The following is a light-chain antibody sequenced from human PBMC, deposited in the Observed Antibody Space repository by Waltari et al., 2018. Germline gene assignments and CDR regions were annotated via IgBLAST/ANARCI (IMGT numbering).Light chain of an antibody. Sequence: QSVLTQPASVSGSPGQSITISCSGPDRDVGAYDFVSWYQQHPGKAPHLIIYEVSNRPSGISNRFSASKSGNTASLTISGLQAEDEADYYCSSYTTSSAPGVFGTGTRVTVL. V-gene: IGLV2-14*01. J-gene: IGLJ1*01. CDR2: EVS. CDR3: SSYTTSSAPGV. CDR1: DRDVGAYDF.